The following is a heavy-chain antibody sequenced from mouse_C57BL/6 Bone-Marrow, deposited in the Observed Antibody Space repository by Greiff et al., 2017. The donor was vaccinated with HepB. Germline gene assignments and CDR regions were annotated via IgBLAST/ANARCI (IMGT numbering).Heavy chain of an antibody. V-gene: IGHV2-2*01. CDR1: GFSLTSYG. D-gene: IGHD1-1*01. CDR3: ARKITTVVDWYFDV. J-gene: IGHJ1*03. Sequence: VQGVESGPGLVQPSPSLSITCTVSGFSLTSYGVHWVRQSPGKGLEWLGVIWSGGSTDYNAAFISRLSISKDNSKSQVFFKMNSLQADDTAIYYCARKITTVVDWYFDVWGTGTTVTVSS. CDR2: IWSGGST.